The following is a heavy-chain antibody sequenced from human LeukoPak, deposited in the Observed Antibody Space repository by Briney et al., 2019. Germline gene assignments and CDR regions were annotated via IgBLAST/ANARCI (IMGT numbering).Heavy chain of an antibody. CDR3: ARGGSGYYPGPYFQH. CDR1: GFTFSSYS. J-gene: IGHJ1*01. CDR2: ISSSSSTI. V-gene: IGHV3-48*01. Sequence: GGSLRLSCAASGFTFSSYSMNWVRQAPGKGLEWVSYISSSSSTIYYADFVKGRFTISRDNAKNSLYLQMNSLRAEDTAVYYCARGGSGYYPGPYFQHWGQGTLVTVSS. D-gene: IGHD3-3*01.